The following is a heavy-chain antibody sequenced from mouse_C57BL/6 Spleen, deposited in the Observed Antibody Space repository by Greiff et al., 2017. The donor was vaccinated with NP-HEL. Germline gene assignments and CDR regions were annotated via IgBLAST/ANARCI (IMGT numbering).Heavy chain of an antibody. CDR2: ISSGGSYT. CDR1: GFTFSSYG. V-gene: IGHV5-6*01. D-gene: IGHD2-5*01. J-gene: IGHJ2*01. Sequence: EVQLVESGGDLVKPGGSLKLSCAASGFTFSSYGMSWVRQTPDKRLEWVATISSGGSYTYYPDSVKGRFTISRDNAKNTLYLQMSSLKSEDTAMYYCARHGGYSNYVDYWGQGTTLTVSS. CDR3: ARHGGYSNYVDY.